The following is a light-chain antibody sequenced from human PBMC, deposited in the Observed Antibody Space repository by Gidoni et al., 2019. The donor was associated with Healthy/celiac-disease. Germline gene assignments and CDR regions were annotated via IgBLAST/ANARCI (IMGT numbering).Light chain of an antibody. V-gene: IGKV4-1*01. CDR3: QQYYSTRT. CDR1: QSVLYSSTNKNY. Sequence: DLVLPPSPDSLAVSLGERATINCKSSQSVLYSSTNKNYLAWYQQKPGQPPKLLIYWASTRESGVPDRFSGSGSGTDFTLTISSLQAEDVAVYYCQQYYSTRTFGQGTKVEIK. CDR2: WAS. J-gene: IGKJ1*01.